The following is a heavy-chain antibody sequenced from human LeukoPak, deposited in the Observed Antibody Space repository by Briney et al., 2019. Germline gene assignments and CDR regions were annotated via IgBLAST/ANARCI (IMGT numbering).Heavy chain of an antibody. CDR3: ARLFGGVTTYDY. J-gene: IGHJ4*02. CDR1: GFTFRNYW. Sequence: GGSLRLSCVASGFTFRNYWMSWVRQAPGRGLQWVASMNGDGSHIYYVDSVRGRFTISRDNARNSLYLQMNSLTAEDTAVYYCARLFGGVTTYDYWGQGDLVTVSS. D-gene: IGHD3-10*02. V-gene: IGHV3-7*01. CDR2: MNGDGSHI.